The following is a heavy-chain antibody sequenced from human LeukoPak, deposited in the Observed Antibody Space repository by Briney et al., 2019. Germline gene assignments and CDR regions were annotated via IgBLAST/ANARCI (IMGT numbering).Heavy chain of an antibody. CDR3: ARIRYYDSSGYSDY. CDR1: GFSLSTSGMC. CDR2: IDWDDDK. V-gene: IGHV2-70*11. J-gene: IGHJ4*02. D-gene: IGHD3-22*01. Sequence: SGPALVKPTQTLTLTCTFSGFSLSTSGMCVSWIRQPPGKALEWLARIDWDDDKYYSTSLKTRLTISKDTSKNQVVLTMTNMDPVDTATYYCARIRYYDSSGYSDYWGQGTLVTVSS.